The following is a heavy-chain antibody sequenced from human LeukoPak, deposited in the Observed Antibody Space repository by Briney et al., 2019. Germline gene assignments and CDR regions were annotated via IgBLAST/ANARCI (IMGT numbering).Heavy chain of an antibody. V-gene: IGHV3-23*01. CDR2: ISGSGGST. CDR3: AKVRRDIVVVVAATLDY. Sequence: GGSLRLSCAASGFTFSSYAMSWVRQAPGKGLEWVSAISGSGGSTYYADSVKGRFTISRDNSKITLYLQMNSLRAEDTAVYYCAKVRRDIVVVVAATLDYWGQGTLVTVSS. D-gene: IGHD2-15*01. CDR1: GFTFSSYA. J-gene: IGHJ4*02.